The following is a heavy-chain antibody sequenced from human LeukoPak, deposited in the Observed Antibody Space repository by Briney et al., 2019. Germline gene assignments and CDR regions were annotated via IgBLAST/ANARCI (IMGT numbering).Heavy chain of an antibody. CDR1: GDSVSSNSAA. CDR3: ARLDAHFADF. CDR2: TYYRSRWYT. V-gene: IGHV6-1*01. J-gene: IGHJ4*02. D-gene: IGHD2-2*03. Sequence: SQTLSLTCAISGDSVSSNSAAWNWIRQSPSRGLEWLGRTYYRSRWYTDYAVSVKSRINISPDTSRNQFSLKLDSVTPEDTAVYYCARLDAHFADFWGQGTLVTVSS.